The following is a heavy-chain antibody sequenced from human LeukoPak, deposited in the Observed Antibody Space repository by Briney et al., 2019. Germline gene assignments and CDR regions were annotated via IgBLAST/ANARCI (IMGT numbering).Heavy chain of an antibody. J-gene: IGHJ4*02. V-gene: IGHV3-53*01. D-gene: IGHD3-9*01. CDR3: AREDILTGFDY. CDR2: IYSGGST. Sequence: GGSLRLSCAASGFTVSSNYMSWVRLAPGKGLECVSVIYSGGSTYYADSVKGRFTISRDNSKNTLYLQMNSLRAEDTAVYYCAREDILTGFDYWGQGTLVTVSS. CDR1: GFTVSSNY.